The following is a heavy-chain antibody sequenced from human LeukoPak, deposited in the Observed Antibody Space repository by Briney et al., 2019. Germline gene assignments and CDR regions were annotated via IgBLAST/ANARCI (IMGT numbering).Heavy chain of an antibody. Sequence: ASVRVSRMASGYTLTIYGISWGRPAPGPGLEWVGWISAYKCNTNYAQKLQGRVTMTTDTSTSTAYMELRSLRSDDTAVYYCATGDYYGSGSSYYMDVWGKGTTVTVSS. CDR3: ATGDYYGSGSSYYMDV. V-gene: IGHV1-18*01. J-gene: IGHJ6*03. D-gene: IGHD3-10*01. CDR2: ISAYKCNT. CDR1: GYTLTIYG.